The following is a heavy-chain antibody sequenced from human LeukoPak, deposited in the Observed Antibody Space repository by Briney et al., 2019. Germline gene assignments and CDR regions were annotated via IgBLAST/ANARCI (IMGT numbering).Heavy chain of an antibody. V-gene: IGHV3-21*01. J-gene: IGHJ4*02. D-gene: IGHD2-2*02. CDR1: GFTFSSYS. CDR3: ASHCSSTSCYTGFDY. Sequence: GGSLRLSCAASGFTFSSYSMNWVRQAPGKGLEWVSSISSSSSYIYYADSVKGRFTISRDNAKNSLYLQMNSLRAEDTAVYYCASHCSSTSCYTGFDYWGQGTLVTVSS. CDR2: ISSSSSYI.